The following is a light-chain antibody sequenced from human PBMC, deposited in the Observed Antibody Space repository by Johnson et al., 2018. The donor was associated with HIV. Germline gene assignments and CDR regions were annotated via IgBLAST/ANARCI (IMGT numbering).Light chain of an antibody. Sequence: QSVLTQPPSVSAAPGKTVTISCSGSSSNIGNNYVSWYHHLPGTAPKLLIYDNDKRPSGTPDRFSGSKSSTSATLGITGLQTGDEADYYCGTWETSLSAGLLYVFGPGTKVTVL. CDR1: SSNIGNNY. V-gene: IGLV1-51*01. CDR2: DND. CDR3: GTWETSLSAGLLYV. J-gene: IGLJ1*01.